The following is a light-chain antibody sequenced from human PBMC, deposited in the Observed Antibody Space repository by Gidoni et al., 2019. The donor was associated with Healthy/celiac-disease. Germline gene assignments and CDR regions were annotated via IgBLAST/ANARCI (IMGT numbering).Light chain of an antibody. J-gene: IGKJ4*01. CDR3: QQYDNLLLT. CDR1: QDISNY. Sequence: DRQMTQSPSSLSASVGDRVTITCQASQDISNYLNWYQQKPGKAPKLLIYDASNLETGVPSRFSGSGSATDFTFTISSLQPEDIATSYCQQYDNLLLTFGGGTKVEFK. CDR2: DAS. V-gene: IGKV1-33*01.